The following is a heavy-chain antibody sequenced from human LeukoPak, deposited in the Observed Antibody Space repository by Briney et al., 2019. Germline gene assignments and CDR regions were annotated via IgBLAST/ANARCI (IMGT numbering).Heavy chain of an antibody. J-gene: IGHJ4*02. Sequence: GSLRLSCAASGFPFNSFWMHWVRQAPGKGLVWVSDMNEYSTTIRYADSVKGRFTISRDNAKNTLHLQMNSLRAEDTAVYYCARVRSAAAVDYWGQGTLVTVSS. CDR1: GFPFNSFW. CDR3: ARVRSAAAVDY. CDR2: MNEYSTTI. V-gene: IGHV3-74*01.